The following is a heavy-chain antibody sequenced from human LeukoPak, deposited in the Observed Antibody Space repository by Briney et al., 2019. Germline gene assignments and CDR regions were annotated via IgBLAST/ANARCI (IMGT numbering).Heavy chain of an antibody. CDR1: GFTFSIYS. D-gene: IGHD6-19*01. V-gene: IGHV3-48*02. CDR3: ARDRGSSSGGDYYFDY. J-gene: IGHJ4*02. CDR2: INSNSGYK. Sequence: GGSLRLSCAASGFTFSIYSMNWVRQAPGKGLEWVSYINSNSGYKYYADTVKGRFTISRDNAKNSLYLQMNRLRDEDTAVYYCARDRGSSSGGDYYFDYWGQGTLATVSS.